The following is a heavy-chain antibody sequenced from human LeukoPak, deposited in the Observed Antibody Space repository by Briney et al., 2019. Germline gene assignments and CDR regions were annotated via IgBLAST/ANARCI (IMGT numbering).Heavy chain of an antibody. Sequence: SQTLSLTCALSVDSVSSNNAAWNWVRQSPSRGLEWLGRTYYRSKWYTDYAVSVKSRITINPVTSKNPFSLQLNSVTPEDTAAYYCARAQYTWNYGPKDRYFDLWGRGTLVTVSS. CDR3: ARAQYTWNYGPKDRYFDL. CDR2: TYYRSKWYT. CDR1: VDSVSSNNAA. J-gene: IGHJ2*01. D-gene: IGHD1-7*01. V-gene: IGHV6-1*01.